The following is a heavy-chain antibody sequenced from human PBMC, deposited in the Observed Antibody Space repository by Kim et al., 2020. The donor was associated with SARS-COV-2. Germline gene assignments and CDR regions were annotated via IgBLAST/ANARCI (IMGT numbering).Heavy chain of an antibody. D-gene: IGHD4-17*01. J-gene: IGHJ5*02. CDR2: IIPIFGTA. Sequence: SVKVSCKASGGTFSSYAISWVRQAPGQGLEWMGGIIPIFGTANYAQKFQGRVTITADESTSTAYMELSSLRSGDTAVYYCASHLTVTPTGRFDPWGQGTLVTVSS. CDR3: ASHLTVTPTGRFDP. CDR1: GGTFSSYA. V-gene: IGHV1-69*13.